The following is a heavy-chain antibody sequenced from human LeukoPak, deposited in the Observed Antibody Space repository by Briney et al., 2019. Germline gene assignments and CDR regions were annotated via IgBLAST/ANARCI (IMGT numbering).Heavy chain of an antibody. V-gene: IGHV1-18*01. CDR2: ISAYNGNT. CDR1: GYTFTSNG. CDR3: ARTYGGYGQFDY. D-gene: IGHD5-12*01. Sequence: ASVKVSCKASGYTFTSNGISWVRQAPGQGLEWMGWISAYNGNTNYEQKFQGRVTITRNTSISTAYMELRSLRSEDTAVYYCARTYGGYGQFDYWGQGTLVTVSS. J-gene: IGHJ4*02.